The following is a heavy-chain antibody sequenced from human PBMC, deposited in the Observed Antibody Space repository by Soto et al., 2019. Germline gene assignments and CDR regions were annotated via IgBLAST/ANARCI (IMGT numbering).Heavy chain of an antibody. Sequence: WSLRLSCAASGFSFHDNTVHWVRQPPGKGLEWVSLISWDGYITYYADSVKGRFTISRDSSKNSLYLQMNNLRTEDTALYYCAKTSIAAYFYGLDVWGQGTRVTVSS. D-gene: IGHD6-13*01. V-gene: IGHV3-43*01. J-gene: IGHJ6*02. CDR2: ISWDGYIT. CDR1: GFSFHDNT. CDR3: AKTSIAAYFYGLDV.